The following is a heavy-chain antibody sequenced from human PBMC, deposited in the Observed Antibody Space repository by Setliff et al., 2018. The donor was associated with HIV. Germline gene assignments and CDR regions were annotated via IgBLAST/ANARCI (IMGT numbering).Heavy chain of an antibody. J-gene: IGHJ6*03. CDR1: GFTFNNYG. V-gene: IGHV3-33*01. D-gene: IGHD3-16*01. CDR3: ARDWGVYPNYYYYMDV. CDR2: IWFDGTDK. Sequence: PGGSLRLSCAASGFTFNNYGIHWVRQAPGKGPEWVAVIWFDGTDKYYADSVKGRFTVSGDISRNTLYLQMTSLRAEDTAVYYCARDWGVYPNYYYYMDVWGKGTTVTVSS.